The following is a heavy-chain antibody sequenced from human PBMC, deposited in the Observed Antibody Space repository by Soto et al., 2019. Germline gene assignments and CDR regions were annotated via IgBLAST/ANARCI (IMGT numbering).Heavy chain of an antibody. D-gene: IGHD5-12*01. CDR2: ISYEGSNE. CDR3: ARGNVTHGYTYSEYFYYYYGMDV. J-gene: IGHJ6*02. Sequence: QAQLVESGGGVVQPGRSLRLSCAASGFTFSSEAMHWVRQAPGKGLEWVAVISYEGSNEHYADAVKGRFTISRDTSKNTLYLQMNSLRSEDTAVYYCARGNVTHGYTYSEYFYYYYGMDVWGQGTTVTVSS. CDR1: GFTFSSEA. V-gene: IGHV3-30-3*01.